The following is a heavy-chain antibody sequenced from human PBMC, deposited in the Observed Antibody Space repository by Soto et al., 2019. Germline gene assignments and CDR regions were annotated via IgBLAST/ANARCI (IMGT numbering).Heavy chain of an antibody. CDR2: IIPIFGTA. CDR3: ARGELGSSGSYYYYYGMDV. V-gene: IGHV1-69*01. D-gene: IGHD1-26*01. CDR1: GGTFSSYA. Sequence: QVPLVQSGAEVKKPGSSVKVSCKASGGTFSSYAISWVRQAPGQGLEWMGGIIPIFGTANYAQKFQGRVTITADESTSTAYMELSSLRSEDTAVYYCARGELGSSGSYYYYYGMDVWGQGTTVTVSS. J-gene: IGHJ6*02.